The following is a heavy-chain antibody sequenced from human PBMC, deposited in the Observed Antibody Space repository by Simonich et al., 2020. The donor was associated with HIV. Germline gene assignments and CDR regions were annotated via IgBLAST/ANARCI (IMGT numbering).Heavy chain of an antibody. CDR2: NNPNRGKT. CDR1: GYNFTVYS. D-gene: IGHD3-10*01. J-gene: IGHJ4*02. Sequence: QVQLVQSGAEVKKPGASVKVSCTASGYNFTVYSLHWVRQAPGPGLGGRGWNNPNRGKTKSDKDLKGRVTMTRETSTDTAYMERGSLRSEDTAVYYCATNPYYFGSGSETYYFDYWGQGTLVTVSS. V-gene: IGHV1-2*02. CDR3: ATNPYYFGSGSETYYFDY.